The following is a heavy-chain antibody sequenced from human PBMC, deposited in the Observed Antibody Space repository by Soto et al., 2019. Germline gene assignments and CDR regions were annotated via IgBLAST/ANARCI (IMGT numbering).Heavy chain of an antibody. CDR1: GFTFSRHA. J-gene: IGHJ6*02. CDR3: AKDLCSSYGCPYYYYYALDV. CDR2: VSGSGDNT. D-gene: IGHD2-2*01. V-gene: IGHV3-23*01. Sequence: GGSLRLSCAASGFTFSRHAMNWVRQAPGKGLEWVSTVSGSGDNTDYADPVKGRFTISRDNSKNMMYLQMNSLRVEDTALYYCAKDLCSSYGCPYYYYYALDVWGHGTTVTVSS.